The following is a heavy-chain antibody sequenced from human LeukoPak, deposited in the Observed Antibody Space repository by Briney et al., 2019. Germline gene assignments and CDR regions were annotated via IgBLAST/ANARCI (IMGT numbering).Heavy chain of an antibody. V-gene: IGHV4-39*01. Sequence: PSETLSLTCTVSGGSISSSSYYWGWIRQPPGKGLEWIGSIYYSGSTYYNPSLKSRVTISVDTSKNQFSLKLSSVTAADTAVYYCARRRRDGYSDAFDIWGQGTMVTVSS. CDR2: IYYSGST. J-gene: IGHJ3*02. CDR1: GGSISSSSYY. CDR3: ARRRRDGYSDAFDI. D-gene: IGHD5-24*01.